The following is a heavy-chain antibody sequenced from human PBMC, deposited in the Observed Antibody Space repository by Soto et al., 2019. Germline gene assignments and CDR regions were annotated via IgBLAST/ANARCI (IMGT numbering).Heavy chain of an antibody. CDR2: VRGNGDPP. CDR1: GFTFSSYA. Sequence: GSLRLSCSASGFTFSSYAMHWVRQAPGKGLEYVSGVRGNGDPPFYADSVKGRFTISRDNSKNTLYLQMSSLSADDTAVYYCVKSRGGNNFDFFDWGQGALVTVSS. D-gene: IGHD5-12*01. CDR3: VKSRGGNNFDFFD. V-gene: IGHV3-64D*06. J-gene: IGHJ4*02.